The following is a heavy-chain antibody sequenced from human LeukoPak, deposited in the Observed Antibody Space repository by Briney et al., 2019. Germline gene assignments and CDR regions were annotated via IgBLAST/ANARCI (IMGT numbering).Heavy chain of an antibody. D-gene: IGHD3-3*01. Sequence: SGGSLRLSWAAYGSTFSSYWMHWVRQVPGKGLVWVSRINSDGSSTSYADSVKGRFTISRDNAKNTLYLQMNSLRAEDTAVYYCARPTAYDFWSGSLDYWGQGTLVTVSS. V-gene: IGHV3-74*01. J-gene: IGHJ4*02. CDR1: GSTFSSYW. CDR3: ARPTAYDFWSGSLDY. CDR2: INSDGSST.